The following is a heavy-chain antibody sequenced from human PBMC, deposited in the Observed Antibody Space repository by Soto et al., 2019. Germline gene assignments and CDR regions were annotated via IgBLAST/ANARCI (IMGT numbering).Heavy chain of an antibody. CDR1: GGSISSYY. Sequence: SETLSLTCTVSGGSISSYYWSWIRQPPGKGLEWIGYIYYSGSINYNPSLKSRVTISVDTSKNQFSLKLSSVTAADTAEYYCTRAGLRFLEWLPPGAFDIWGQGTMVTVS. CDR2: IYYSGSI. D-gene: IGHD3-3*01. V-gene: IGHV4-59*01. CDR3: TRAGLRFLEWLPPGAFDI. J-gene: IGHJ3*02.